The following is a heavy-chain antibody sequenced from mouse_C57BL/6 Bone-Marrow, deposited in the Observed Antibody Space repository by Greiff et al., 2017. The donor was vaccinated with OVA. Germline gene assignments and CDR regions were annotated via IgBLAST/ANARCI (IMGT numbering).Heavy chain of an antibody. CDR1: GYSFTGYY. V-gene: IGHV1-42*01. Sequence: EVQLQQSGPELVKPGASVKLSCKASGYSFTGYYMNWVKQSPEKSLEWIGEINPSTGGTTYNQKFKGKATLTVDKSSSTAYMQLNSLTSEDSAVYYCAREAGNGWYFDVWGTGTTVTVSS. J-gene: IGHJ1*03. CDR3: AREAGNGWYFDV. CDR2: INPSTGGT. D-gene: IGHD3-1*01.